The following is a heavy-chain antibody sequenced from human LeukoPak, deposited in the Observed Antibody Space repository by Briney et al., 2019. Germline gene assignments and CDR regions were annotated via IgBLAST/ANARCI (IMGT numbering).Heavy chain of an antibody. CDR2: INPNSGCT. D-gene: IGHD4-17*01. CDR3: ARNYGDYENAFDI. V-gene: IGHV1-2*02. Sequence: ASVKVSCKASGYTFTGYYMHWVRQAPGQGLEWMGWINPNSGCTNYAQKFQGRVTMTRDTSISTAYMELSRLRSDDTAVYYCARNYGDYENAFDIWGQGTMVTVSS. J-gene: IGHJ3*02. CDR1: GYTFTGYY.